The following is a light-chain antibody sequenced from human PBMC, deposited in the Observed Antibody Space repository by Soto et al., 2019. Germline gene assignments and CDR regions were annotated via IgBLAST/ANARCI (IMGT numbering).Light chain of an antibody. J-gene: IGKJ1*01. V-gene: IGKV3-20*01. Sequence: EIVLTQSPGTLSLSPGERATLSCRASQSVSSYYLAWYQQKPGQAPRLLIYGASSRATGIPDRFSGSGSGTDFTLIISRLEPEDFAVYYCQQYDRPTGTFGQGTKVEIK. CDR1: QSVSSYY. CDR2: GAS. CDR3: QQYDRPTGT.